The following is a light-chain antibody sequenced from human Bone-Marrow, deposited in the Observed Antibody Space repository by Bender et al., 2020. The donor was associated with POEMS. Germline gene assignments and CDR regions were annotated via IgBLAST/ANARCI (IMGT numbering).Light chain of an antibody. J-gene: IGLJ1*01. CDR3: CSYAGSYSYV. V-gene: IGLV2-8*01. Sequence: QSALTQPPSASGSPGQSVTISCTGTSSDVGDYNYVSWYLQHPGKAPKLMIYEVTKRPSGVPARFSGSKSGNTASLTISGLQAEDEADYYCCSYAGSYSYVFGTGTEVTVL. CDR1: SSDVGDYNY. CDR2: EVT.